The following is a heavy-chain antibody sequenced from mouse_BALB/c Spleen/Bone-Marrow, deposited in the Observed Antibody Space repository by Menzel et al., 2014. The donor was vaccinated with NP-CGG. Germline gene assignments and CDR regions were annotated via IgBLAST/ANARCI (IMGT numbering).Heavy chain of an antibody. V-gene: IGHV1-15*01. CDR3: TRREAYYRYDGDFDY. CDR2: IDPETTGT. D-gene: IGHD2-14*01. J-gene: IGHJ2*01. CDR1: GYTFTDYE. Sequence: VQLQQSGAELVRPGASVTLSCKASGYTFTDYEMHWVKQTSVHGLEWIGAIDPETTGTACNQKFKGKATLIADKSSSTAYMELRSLTSEDSAVYYCTRREAYYRYDGDFDYWGQGTTLTVSS.